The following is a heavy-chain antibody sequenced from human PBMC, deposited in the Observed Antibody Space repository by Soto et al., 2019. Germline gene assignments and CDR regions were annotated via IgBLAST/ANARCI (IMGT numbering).Heavy chain of an antibody. CDR2: LYSGGRS. CDR1: GFIVSSNY. Sequence: EVQLVESGGGLIQPGGSLRLSCAASGFIVSSNYMNWVRQAPGKGLEWVSVLYSGGRSYYADSVKGRFIIARDNSKNTVYLQMHRLRDEDTAVYYCARGHCGMDVWGQGTTVTVSS. V-gene: IGHV3-53*01. CDR3: ARGHCGMDV. J-gene: IGHJ6*02.